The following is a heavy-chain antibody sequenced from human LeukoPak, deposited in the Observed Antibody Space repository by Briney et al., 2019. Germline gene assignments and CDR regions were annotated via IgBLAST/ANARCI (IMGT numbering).Heavy chain of an antibody. Sequence: PSETLSLTCTVSGGSISSNYWSCIRQLPGKGLEWIGYIYYSGSTNYNPSLKSRVTISVDTSKNQFSLKLSSVTAADTAVYYCARDLSSSDYFGWFDPWGQGTLVTVSS. CDR3: ARDLSSSDYFGWFDP. CDR2: IYYSGST. J-gene: IGHJ5*02. CDR1: GGSISSNY. D-gene: IGHD3-22*01. V-gene: IGHV4-59*01.